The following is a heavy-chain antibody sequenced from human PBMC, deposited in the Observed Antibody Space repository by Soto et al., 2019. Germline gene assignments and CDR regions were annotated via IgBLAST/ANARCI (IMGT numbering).Heavy chain of an antibody. CDR1: GYKFTTYG. D-gene: IGHD3-16*01. CDR2: ISTYSGNT. Sequence: QIQLVQSGAEVKKPGASVNISCKASGYKFTTYGVTWVRQAPGQGLEWMGGISTYSGNTDYTQNFQDRVTMTTDTSTSTAYMEVRSLRSDVTAVYYCARGLGTNGLDVWGQGTTVTVSS. V-gene: IGHV1-18*01. J-gene: IGHJ6*02. CDR3: ARGLGTNGLDV.